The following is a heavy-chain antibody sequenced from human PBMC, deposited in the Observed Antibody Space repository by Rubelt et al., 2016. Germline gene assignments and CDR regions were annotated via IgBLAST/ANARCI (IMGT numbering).Heavy chain of an antibody. CDR2: IRAGSGII. CDR3: ARDNWNSVYVDY. V-gene: IGHV3-48*04. J-gene: IGHJ4*02. D-gene: IGHD1-20*01. Sequence: EVQLVESGGNLVQPGGSLRLSCVGSGFKFGDYGVNWVRQAPGKGLEWVAYIRAGSGIIFYADSVKGRLPISRDDAQSSLYLQMTDLGAEDTAVYYCARDNWNSVYVDYWGQGTLVTVSS. CDR1: GFKFGDYG.